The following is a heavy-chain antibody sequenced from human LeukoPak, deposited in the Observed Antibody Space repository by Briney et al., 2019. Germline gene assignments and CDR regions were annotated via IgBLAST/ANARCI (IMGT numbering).Heavy chain of an antibody. Sequence: GGSLRLSCAASGFTFNSYAMHWVRQAPGKGLEWVAVISYDGSNKYYADPVKGRFTISRDNSKNTLYLQMNSLRAEDTAVYYCARDWTDYFDYWGQGTLVAVSS. CDR1: GFTFNSYA. J-gene: IGHJ4*02. V-gene: IGHV3-30-3*01. CDR3: ARDWTDYFDY. CDR2: ISYDGSNK. D-gene: IGHD3/OR15-3a*01.